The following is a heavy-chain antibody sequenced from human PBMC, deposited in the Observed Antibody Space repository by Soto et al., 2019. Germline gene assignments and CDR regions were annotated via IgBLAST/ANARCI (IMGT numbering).Heavy chain of an antibody. Sequence: QVQLVQSGAEEKKPGASVKISCKASGYSFTSYTIHWVRQAPGQRLEWMGWVNAGNGDREFSQKVQGRVTFTRDTSASTGCMELSSLTSEETAVYFCARGGVVVTNGRMGFFDYWGQGTLFTVSS. V-gene: IGHV1-3*05. CDR3: ARGGVVVTNGRMGFFDY. CDR1: GYSFTSYT. J-gene: IGHJ4*02. CDR2: VNAGNGDR. D-gene: IGHD2-21*02.